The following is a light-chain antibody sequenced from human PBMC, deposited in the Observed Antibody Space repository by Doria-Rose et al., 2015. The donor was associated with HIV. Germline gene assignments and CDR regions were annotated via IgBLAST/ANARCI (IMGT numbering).Light chain of an antibody. J-gene: IGKJ5*01. Sequence: TQSPEALSVSPGESATLSCRASQSVSTDLAWYQHKPGQAPRLLIWGASTRATGIPARFSGSGSGTEFTLTISSLQSEDFAIYFCHQYNNWPTFGQGARLDIK. CDR2: GAS. V-gene: IGKV3-15*01. CDR1: QSVSTD. CDR3: HQYNNWPT.